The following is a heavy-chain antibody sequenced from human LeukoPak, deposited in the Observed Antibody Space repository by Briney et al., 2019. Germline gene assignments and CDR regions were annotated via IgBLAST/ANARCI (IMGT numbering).Heavy chain of an antibody. D-gene: IGHD1-26*01. Sequence: GGSLRLSCAASGFTFSAYTMNWGRQAPGKGLEWVSSISSSSSYIYYADSVQGRFTISRDNAKNSLYLQMNSLRAEDTAVYYCARDPVGVTPFDYWGQGTLVTVSS. CDR2: ISSSSSYI. CDR3: ARDPVGVTPFDY. J-gene: IGHJ4*02. CDR1: GFTFSAYT. V-gene: IGHV3-21*01.